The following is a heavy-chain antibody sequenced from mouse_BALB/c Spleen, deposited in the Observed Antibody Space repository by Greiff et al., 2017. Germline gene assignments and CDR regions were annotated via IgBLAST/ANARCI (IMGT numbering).Heavy chain of an antibody. V-gene: IGHV14-3*02. D-gene: IGHD2-4*01. J-gene: IGHJ2*01. Sequence: EVKLQESGAELVKPGASVKLSCTASGFNIKDTYMHWVKQRPEQGLEWIGRIDPANGNTKYDPKFQGKATITADTSSNTAYLQLSSLTSEDTAVYYCARSEDYDEEGFDYWGQGTTLTVSS. CDR1: GFNIKDTY. CDR2: IDPANGNT. CDR3: ARSEDYDEEGFDY.